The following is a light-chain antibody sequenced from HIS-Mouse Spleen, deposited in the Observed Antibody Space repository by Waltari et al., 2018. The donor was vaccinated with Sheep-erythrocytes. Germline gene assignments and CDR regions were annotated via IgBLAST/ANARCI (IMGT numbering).Light chain of an antibody. CDR1: QGISSW. CDR2: AAS. Sequence: DIQITQSPISVSASVGGKITNTCRASQGISSWLAWYQQKPGKAPKLLIYAASSLQSGVPSRFSGSGSGTDFTLTISSLQPEDFATYYCLQAYSFPYTFGQGTRLEIK. J-gene: IGKJ5*01. V-gene: IGKV1-12*01. CDR3: LQAYSFPYT.